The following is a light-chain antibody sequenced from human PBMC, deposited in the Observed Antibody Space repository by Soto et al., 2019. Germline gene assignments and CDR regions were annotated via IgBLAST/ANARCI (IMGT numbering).Light chain of an antibody. CDR1: HSISSW. CDR3: QQYNDNWT. J-gene: IGKJ1*01. V-gene: IGKV1-5*03. Sequence: DIQMTQSPSNLSASVGDRVNITCRASHSISSWLAWYQQKPGQAPKLLIYKASTLQSGVPSRFSGSVSGTEFTLAISSLQPDDSATYYCQQYNDNWTFGQGTKVDIK. CDR2: KAS.